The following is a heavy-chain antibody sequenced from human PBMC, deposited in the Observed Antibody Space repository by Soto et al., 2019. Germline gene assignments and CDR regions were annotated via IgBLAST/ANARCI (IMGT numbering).Heavy chain of an antibody. D-gene: IGHD5-12*01. Sequence: QLQVQESGPGLAKPSETLSLTCTVSGGSISSRNYHWGWIRQAPGRGLEWIGTIYYSGGTYYNPSLTIRFTISVDTSKNQFSLKLSTVTAADTAVYYCASCPSSYDPNWFDPWGQGTLFTVSS. CDR2: IYYSGGT. CDR1: GGSISSRNYH. V-gene: IGHV4-39*01. CDR3: ASCPSSYDPNWFDP. J-gene: IGHJ5*02.